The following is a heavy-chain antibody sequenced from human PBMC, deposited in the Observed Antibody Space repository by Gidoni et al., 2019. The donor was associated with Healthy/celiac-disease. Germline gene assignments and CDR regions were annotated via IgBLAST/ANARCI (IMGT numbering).Heavy chain of an antibody. V-gene: IGHV3-23*01. Sequence: EVQLLESGGGLVQPGGSLRLSCAASGFTFSSYAMRWVRQAPGKGLEWVSAISGSGGSTYYADSVKGRFTISRDNSKNTLYLQMNSLRAEDTAVYYCAKDSRYGSGSLAPFDYWGQGTLVTVSS. CDR3: AKDSRYGSGSLAPFDY. J-gene: IGHJ4*02. CDR2: ISGSGGST. CDR1: GFTFSSYA. D-gene: IGHD3-10*01.